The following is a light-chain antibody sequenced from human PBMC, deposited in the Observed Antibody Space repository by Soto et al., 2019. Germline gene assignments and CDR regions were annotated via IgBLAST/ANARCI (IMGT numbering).Light chain of an antibody. V-gene: IGKV1-33*01. CDR2: DAS. CDR1: QDISKN. CDR3: QQYDNLLPIT. Sequence: IQMTQSPSSLSASVGDSVTITCQASQDISKNLNWYQQKPGKAPKLLIYDASILQTGVPSRFSGSGSETHFTFTISRRQPEDIATYYCQQYDNLLPITFGQGTRLEIK. J-gene: IGKJ5*01.